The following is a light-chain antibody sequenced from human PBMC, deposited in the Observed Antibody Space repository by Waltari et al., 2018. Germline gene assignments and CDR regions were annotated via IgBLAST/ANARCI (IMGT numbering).Light chain of an antibody. Sequence: QSAPTQPPSVSVSPGQSVTISCTGTSSYVGSSDSVSWYQPHPGKAPKLMIYGVSDRPSGGSVRVSCSKSGDTASRTISGLQAEDEAEYYCWAYTTSNRGVFGGGTRLTVL. J-gene: IGLJ2*01. CDR2: GVS. CDR1: SSYVGSSDS. CDR3: WAYTTSNRGV. V-gene: IGLV2-14*01.